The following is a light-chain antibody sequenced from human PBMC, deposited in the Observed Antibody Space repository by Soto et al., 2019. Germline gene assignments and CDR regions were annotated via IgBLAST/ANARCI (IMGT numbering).Light chain of an antibody. CDR2: DAS. CDR1: QTVRNNY. CDR3: QQYGSSPST. V-gene: IGKV3-20*01. J-gene: IGKJ4*01. Sequence: EFVLTQSPGTLSLSPGERATLSCRASQTVRNNYLAWYQQKPGQAPRLLIYDASSRATGIPDRFSGGGSGTDFTLTISRLEPEDFGVYYCQQYGSSPSTFGGGTKVDIK.